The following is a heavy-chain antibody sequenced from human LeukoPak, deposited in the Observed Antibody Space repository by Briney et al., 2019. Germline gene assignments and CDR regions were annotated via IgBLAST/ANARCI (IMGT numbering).Heavy chain of an antibody. J-gene: IGHJ6*03. Sequence: SETLSLTCTVSGGSISSGSYYWSWIRQPAGKGLEWIGLLYPSGSTNNSPSLKSRVTISVDTSKNQFSLKLSSMIAADTALYYCARGLRVDGSGSYYNRAFGYYMDVWGKGTTVTVSS. CDR3: ARGLRVDGSGSYYNRAFGYYMDV. CDR1: GGSISSGSYY. D-gene: IGHD3-10*01. CDR2: LYPSGST. V-gene: IGHV4-61*02.